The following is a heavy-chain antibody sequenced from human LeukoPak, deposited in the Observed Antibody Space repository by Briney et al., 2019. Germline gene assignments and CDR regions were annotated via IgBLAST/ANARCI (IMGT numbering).Heavy chain of an antibody. J-gene: IGHJ1*01. Sequence: PGGSLRLSCVVSGFTFSSYGFHWVRQTPGKGLEWVAAIWYDGSKRYHADSVKGRFTISRDNSKNTLSLQMNSLRDDDTAVYYCTRDPRLREFESWGQGTLVTVSS. CDR3: TRDPRLREFES. CDR1: GFTFSSYG. CDR2: IWYDGSKR. D-gene: IGHD2-21*02. V-gene: IGHV3-33*01.